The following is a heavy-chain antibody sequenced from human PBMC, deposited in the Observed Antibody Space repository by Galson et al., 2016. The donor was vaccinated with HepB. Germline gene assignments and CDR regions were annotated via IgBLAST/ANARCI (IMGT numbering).Heavy chain of an antibody. D-gene: IGHD2/OR15-2a*01. V-gene: IGHV3-30*18. CDR2: DSMDGRRK. J-gene: IGHJ4*02. Sequence: SLRLSCAASGFTFNRRGMHWVRQAPGKGLEWVAADSMDGRRKFYADSVKGRFTISRDNSNTMLFLQMSSLRVDDTAVYYCAKRHEYCPPVGCSVDSWGQGTLVSVSS. CDR1: GFTFNRRG. CDR3: AKRHEYCPPVGCSVDS.